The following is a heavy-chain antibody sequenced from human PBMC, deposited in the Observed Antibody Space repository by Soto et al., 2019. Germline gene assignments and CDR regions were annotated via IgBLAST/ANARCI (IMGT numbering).Heavy chain of an antibody. V-gene: IGHV1-69*06. CDR1: GCTFSSYA. Sequence: SVKVSFKASGCTFSSYAISWVRQAPGQGLEWMGGSIPIFGTANYSQKFQGRVTITADKSTSTAYMELSSLRSEDTAVYYCARGTTCGGDCYLYAFDIWGQGTTVTVSS. CDR2: SIPIFGTA. J-gene: IGHJ3*02. D-gene: IGHD2-21*02. CDR3: ARGTTCGGDCYLYAFDI.